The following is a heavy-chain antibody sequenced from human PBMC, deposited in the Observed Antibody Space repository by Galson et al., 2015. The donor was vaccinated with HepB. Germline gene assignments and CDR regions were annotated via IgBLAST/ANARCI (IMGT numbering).Heavy chain of an antibody. CDR3: AKDSVWGSNDN. CDR1: GFTFSSYA. CDR2: ISGSGGST. J-gene: IGHJ4*02. D-gene: IGHD3-16*01. V-gene: IGHV3-23*01. Sequence: SLRLSCAASGFTFSSYAMSWVRQAPGKGLEWVSAISGSGGSTYYADSVKGRLTISRDNSKNTLYLQMNSLRAEDTAIYYCAKDSVWGSNDNWGQGTLVTVSS.